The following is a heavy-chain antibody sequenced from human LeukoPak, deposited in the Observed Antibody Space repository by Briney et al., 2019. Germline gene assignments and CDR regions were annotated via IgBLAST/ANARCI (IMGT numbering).Heavy chain of an antibody. J-gene: IGHJ6*03. CDR2: ISASGTIT. V-gene: IGHV3-23*01. CDR1: GFTFSTHA. CDR3: AKLGGNYSPYYSYMDV. D-gene: IGHD1-26*01. Sequence: GGSLRLSCATSGFTFSTHAMNWVRQAPGKGLEWVSVISASGTITNYADSVKGRFTVSRDKSKNTLFLQMENLRAEDTAVYYCAKLGGNYSPYYSYMDVWGKGTTVTVSS.